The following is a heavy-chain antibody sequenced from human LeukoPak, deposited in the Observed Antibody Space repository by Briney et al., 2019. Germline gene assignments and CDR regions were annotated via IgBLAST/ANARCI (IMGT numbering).Heavy chain of an antibody. J-gene: IGHJ4*02. Sequence: SETLSLTCSVSGGSISSSNYYWSWIRQPAGKGLEWIGRIYTSESTNHNPSLKSRVTISVDTSRNQFSLKLSSVTAADTAVYYCARDRGVTDTAMVDYWGQGTLVTVSS. D-gene: IGHD5-18*01. CDR3: ARDRGVTDTAMVDY. CDR1: GGSISSSNYY. V-gene: IGHV4-61*02. CDR2: IYTSEST.